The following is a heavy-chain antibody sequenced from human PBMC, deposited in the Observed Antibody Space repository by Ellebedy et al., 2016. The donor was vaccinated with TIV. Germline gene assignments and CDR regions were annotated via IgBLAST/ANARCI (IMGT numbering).Heavy chain of an antibody. CDR3: ATAGGIAAGLGG. D-gene: IGHD6-13*01. V-gene: IGHV3-20*04. CDR2: INWNGGST. CDR1: GFTFDDYG. Sequence: GESLKISCAASGFTFDDYGMSWVRQAPGKGLEWVSGINWNGGSTGYADSVKGRFTISRDNAKNSLYLQMNSLRAEDTALYYCATAGGIAAGLGGWGQGTLVTVSS. J-gene: IGHJ4*02.